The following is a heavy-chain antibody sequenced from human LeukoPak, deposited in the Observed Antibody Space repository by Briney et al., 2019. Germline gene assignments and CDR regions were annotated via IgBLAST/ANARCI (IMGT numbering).Heavy chain of an antibody. D-gene: IGHD3-22*01. V-gene: IGHV3-21*01. CDR2: ISSSSSYI. J-gene: IGHJ4*02. CDR1: GFTFSSYS. Sequence: GGSLRLSCAASGFTFSSYSMNWVRQAPGKGLEWVSSISSSSSYIYYADSVKGRFTISRDNAKNSLYLQLNSLRAEDTAVYYCARDSYYYDSSGFIDWGQGTLVTVSS. CDR3: ARDSYYYDSSGFID.